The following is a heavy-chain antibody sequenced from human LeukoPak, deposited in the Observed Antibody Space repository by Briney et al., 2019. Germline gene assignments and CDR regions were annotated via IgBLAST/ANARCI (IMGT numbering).Heavy chain of an antibody. J-gene: IGHJ1*01. D-gene: IGHD6-13*01. CDR3: ARGYSSSWYVGPAEYLQH. CDR1: GGTFSSYA. V-gene: IGHV1-69*01. Sequence: SVKVSCKASGGTFSSYAISWVRQAPGQGLEWMGGIIPIFGTANYAQKFQGRVTITADESTSTAYMELSSLRSEDTAVYYCARGYSSSWYVGPAEYLQHWGQGTLVTVSS. CDR2: IIPIFGTA.